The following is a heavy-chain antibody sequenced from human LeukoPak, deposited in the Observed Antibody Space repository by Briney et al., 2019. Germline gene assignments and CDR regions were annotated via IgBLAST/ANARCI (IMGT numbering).Heavy chain of an antibody. D-gene: IGHD3-22*01. Sequence: GGSLRLSCAASGFTFSSYEMTWVRQAPGKGLEWVSVIYSGGSTYYADSVKGRFTISRDNSKNTLYLQMTSLRAEDTAVYYCARGRSGYLTFDYWGQGTLVTVSS. CDR3: ARGRSGYLTFDY. V-gene: IGHV3-53*01. CDR1: GFTFSSYE. J-gene: IGHJ4*02. CDR2: IYSGGST.